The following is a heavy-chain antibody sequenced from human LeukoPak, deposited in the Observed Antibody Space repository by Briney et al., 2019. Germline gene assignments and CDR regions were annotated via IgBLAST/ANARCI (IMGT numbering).Heavy chain of an antibody. V-gene: IGHV3-11*05. CDR1: GFTFSDYY. J-gene: IGHJ3*02. D-gene: IGHD2-15*01. CDR2: ISGSTTYT. CDR3: ARDREVVAFDI. Sequence: GGSLRLSCAASGFTFSDYYMSWIRQPPGKGLEWVSHISGSTTYTNYADSVRGRFTISRDNSKNSLYLQMNSLRAEDTAVYYCARDREVVAFDIWGQGTMVTVSS.